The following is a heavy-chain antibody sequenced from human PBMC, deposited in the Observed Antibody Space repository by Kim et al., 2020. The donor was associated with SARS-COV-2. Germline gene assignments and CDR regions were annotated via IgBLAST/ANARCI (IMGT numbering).Heavy chain of an antibody. J-gene: IGHJ4*02. D-gene: IGHD1-20*01. CDR1: GFTFSSYG. V-gene: IGHV3-33*01. CDR3: ARDDVTGFDY. Sequence: GGSLRLSCAASGFTFSSYGMHWVRQAPSKGLEWVAVIWYDGSNKYYADSVKGRFTISRDNSKNTLYLQMNSLRAEDTAVYYCARDDVTGFDYWGQGNLVT. CDR2: IWYDGSNK.